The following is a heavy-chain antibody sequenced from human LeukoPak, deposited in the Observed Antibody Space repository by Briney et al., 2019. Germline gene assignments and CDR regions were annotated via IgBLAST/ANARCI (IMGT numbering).Heavy chain of an antibody. CDR2: IIPIFGTA. V-gene: IGHV1-69*13. D-gene: IGHD6-13*01. CDR1: GGTFSSYA. Sequence: ASVKVSCKASGGTFSSYAISWVRQAPGQGLEWMGGIIPIFGTANYAQKFQGRVTITADESTSTAYMELSSLRSEDTAVYYCARFSSSWSGNWFDPWGQGTLVTVSS. J-gene: IGHJ5*02. CDR3: ARFSSSWSGNWFDP.